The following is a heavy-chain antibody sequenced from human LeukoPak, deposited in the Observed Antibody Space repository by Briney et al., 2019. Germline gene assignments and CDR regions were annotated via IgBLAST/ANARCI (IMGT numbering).Heavy chain of an antibody. V-gene: IGHV3-21*01. CDR3: ARANYGSGYVFDY. CDR1: GFTFSSYS. Sequence: GGSLRLSCAASGFTFSSYSMNWVRQAPGKGLKWVSSISSSSDYIFYADSVKGRFTISRDNAKNSLYLQMNSLRAEDTAVYYCARANYGSGYVFDYWGQGTLVTVSS. CDR2: ISSSSDYI. J-gene: IGHJ4*02. D-gene: IGHD3-10*01.